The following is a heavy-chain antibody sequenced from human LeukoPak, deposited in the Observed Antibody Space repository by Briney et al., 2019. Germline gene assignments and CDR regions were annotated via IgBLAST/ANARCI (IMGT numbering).Heavy chain of an antibody. CDR3: ARHNPPPTGFCSGTSCFMSGPQYFYMDV. J-gene: IGHJ6*03. CDR1: VGSIGGYS. V-gene: IGHV4-4*09. Sequence: PSETLSLTCTVSVGSIGGYSWSWIRQPPGKGPKWIGYIYSTGTTNYSPSLSSRVTISVDTSKNQLSLNLRFVTATDTAVYHCARHNPPPTGFCSGTSCFMSGPQYFYMDVWGKGTSVTVS. CDR2: IYSTGTT. D-gene: IGHD2-2*01.